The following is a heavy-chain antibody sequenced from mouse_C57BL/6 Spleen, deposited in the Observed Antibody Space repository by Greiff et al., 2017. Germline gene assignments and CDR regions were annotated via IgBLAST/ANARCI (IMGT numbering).Heavy chain of an antibody. CDR1: GFTFSSFG. V-gene: IGHV5-6*01. CDR2: ISSGGSYT. D-gene: IGHD4-1*01. CDR3: ARHAPNRTSHCYFDY. J-gene: IGHJ2*01. Sequence: EVLLVESGGGLVKPGGSLKLSCAASGFTFSSFGLSWVRRPPDRRLEWVATISSGGSYTYYPDSVKGRFTISRDNAKNTLYLQMSSLKSEDTAMYYCARHAPNRTSHCYFDYWGTGTTLTVSS.